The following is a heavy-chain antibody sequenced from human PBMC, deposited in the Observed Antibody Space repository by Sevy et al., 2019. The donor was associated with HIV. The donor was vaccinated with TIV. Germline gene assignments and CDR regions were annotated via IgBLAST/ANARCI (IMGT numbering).Heavy chain of an antibody. CDR3: ARDGEYCTNGVCSGGLFDY. J-gene: IGHJ4*02. V-gene: IGHV3-33*01. CDR1: GFTFSSYG. CDR2: IWYDESNK. D-gene: IGHD2-8*01. Sequence: GGSLRLSCAVSGFTFSSYGMHWVRQAPGKGLEWVAGIWYDESNKYYEDTVKGRFTSSRVNSQNTLYLQMNSLRAEDTAVYYCARDGEYCTNGVCSGGLFDYWGQGTLVTVSS.